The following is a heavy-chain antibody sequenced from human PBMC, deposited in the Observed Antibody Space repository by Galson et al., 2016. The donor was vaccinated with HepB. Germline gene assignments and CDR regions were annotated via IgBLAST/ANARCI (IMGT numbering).Heavy chain of an antibody. D-gene: IGHD3-16*01. CDR1: GYSIRSGYY. Sequence: ETLSLTCTVCGYSIRSGYYRGWARQPPGKGLEWIGSINESGNNFYNPPLKSRVTISVDTSKNKFSLRLNSVTAADTAVYYCSRLPGLGGGWFDPWGQGTLVIVSS. CDR3: SRLPGLGGGWFDP. J-gene: IGHJ5*02. CDR2: INESGNN. V-gene: IGHV4-38-2*02.